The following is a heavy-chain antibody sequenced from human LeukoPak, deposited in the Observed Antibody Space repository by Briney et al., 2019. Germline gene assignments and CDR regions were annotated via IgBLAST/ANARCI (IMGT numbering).Heavy chain of an antibody. J-gene: IGHJ4*02. D-gene: IGHD6-13*01. Sequence: SETLSLTCTVSGGSISSGSYCWSWIRQPAGEGLEWIGHIYTSGSTNYNPSLKSRVTISVDTSKNQFSLKLSSVTAADTAVYYCARGGWVAAAGTSFDYWGQGTLVTVSS. CDR1: GGSISSGSYC. CDR3: ARGGWVAAAGTSFDY. V-gene: IGHV4-61*09. CDR2: IYTSGST.